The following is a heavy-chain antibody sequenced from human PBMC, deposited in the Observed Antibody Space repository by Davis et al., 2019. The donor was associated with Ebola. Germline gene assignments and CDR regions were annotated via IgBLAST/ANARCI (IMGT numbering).Heavy chain of an antibody. Sequence: ASVKVSCKASGYTFTSYGISWVRQAPGQGLEWMGWISAYNGNTNYAQKLQGRVTMTTDTSTSTAYMELRSLRSDDTAVYYCARGVRQYYYYYYMDVWGKGTTVTVSS. CDR2: ISAYNGNT. D-gene: IGHD3-22*01. V-gene: IGHV1-18*01. J-gene: IGHJ6*03. CDR3: ARGVRQYYYYYYMDV. CDR1: GYTFTSYG.